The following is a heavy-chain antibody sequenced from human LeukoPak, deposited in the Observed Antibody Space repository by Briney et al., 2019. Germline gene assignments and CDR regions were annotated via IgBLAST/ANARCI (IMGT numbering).Heavy chain of an antibody. CDR1: GGSISSSSYY. D-gene: IGHD3-22*01. V-gene: IGHV4-39*01. J-gene: IGHJ2*01. Sequence: PSETLSLTCTVSGGSISSSSYYWGWIRQPPGKGLEWIGSTYYTRSTYYNPSLKSRVTISVDTSKNQFSLKLTSVTAADTAVYYCARGVTMIVVVIHDWYLDLWGRGTLVTVSS. CDR2: TYYTRST. CDR3: ARGVTMIVVVIHDWYLDL.